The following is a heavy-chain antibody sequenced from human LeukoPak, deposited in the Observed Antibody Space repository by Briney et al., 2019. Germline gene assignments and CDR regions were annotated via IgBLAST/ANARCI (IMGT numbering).Heavy chain of an antibody. V-gene: IGHV3-23*01. Sequence: GGSLRLSCAASGFTFSSCGMSWVRQAPGKGLEWVSAISGSGGSTYYADSVKGRFTISRDNSKNTLYLQMNSLRAEDTAVYYCAKERGYYDYVWGSYRYTVANYFDYWGQGTLVTVSS. D-gene: IGHD3-16*02. CDR1: GFTFSSCG. J-gene: IGHJ4*02. CDR2: ISGSGGST. CDR3: AKERGYYDYVWGSYRYTVANYFDY.